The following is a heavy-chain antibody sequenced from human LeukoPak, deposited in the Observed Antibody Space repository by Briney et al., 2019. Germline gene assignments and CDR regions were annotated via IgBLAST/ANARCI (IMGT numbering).Heavy chain of an antibody. V-gene: IGHV3-48*01. D-gene: IGHD1-14*01. J-gene: IGHJ4*02. CDR2: ISSSSSTI. CDR1: GFTFSSYS. CDR3: AKPAKTDYADY. Sequence: GGSLRLSCAASGFTFSSYSMNWVRQAPGKGLEWVSYISSSSSTIYYADSVKGRFTISRDNSKNTLYLQMNSLRAEDTALYYCAKPAKTDYADYWGQGTLVTVSS.